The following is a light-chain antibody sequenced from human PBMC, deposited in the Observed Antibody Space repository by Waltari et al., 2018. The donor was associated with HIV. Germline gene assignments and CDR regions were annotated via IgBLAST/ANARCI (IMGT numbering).Light chain of an antibody. CDR3: AAWDVSLRGAYV. CDR2: RNN. V-gene: IGLV1-47*01. CDR1: SSDIGSNY. J-gene: IGLJ1*01. Sequence: QSVLTQPPSASGTPGQRVTISCSGASSDIGSNYVYWYQQLPGTAPKLRIYRNNQRPSGVPDLFSGSKSGTSASLAISGLRSEDEADYYCAAWDVSLRGAYVFGTGTKVAVL.